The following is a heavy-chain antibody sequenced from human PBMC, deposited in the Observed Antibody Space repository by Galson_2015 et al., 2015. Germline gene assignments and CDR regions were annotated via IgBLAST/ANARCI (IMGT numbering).Heavy chain of an antibody. V-gene: IGHV4-4*02. CDR2: IYHSGST. Sequence: SETLSLTCSVSGGSISSSNWWRWVRQPPGKGLEWIGEIYHSGSTNYNPSLKDRVTISVDKSKNQFSLKLTSVTAADTAVYYCARVGAVSNTNDYWGQGTLVTVSS. CDR1: GGSISSSNW. D-gene: IGHD6-19*01. J-gene: IGHJ4*02. CDR3: ARVGAVSNTNDY.